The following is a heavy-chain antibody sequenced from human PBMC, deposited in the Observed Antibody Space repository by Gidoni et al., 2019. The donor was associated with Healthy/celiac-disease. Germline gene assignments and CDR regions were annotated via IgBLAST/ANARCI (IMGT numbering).Heavy chain of an antibody. CDR1: GGSFSGYY. CDR2: INHSGST. V-gene: IGHV4-34*01. D-gene: IGHD6-13*01. Sequence: QVQLQQWGAGLLKPSETLSLTCAVYGGSFSGYYWSWIRQPPGKGLEWIGEINHSGSTNYNPSLKSRVTISVDTSKNQFSLKLSSVTAADTAVYYCARGRSRAAAAGTLGRTGWFDPWGQGTLVTVSS. CDR3: ARGRSRAAAAGTLGRTGWFDP. J-gene: IGHJ5*02.